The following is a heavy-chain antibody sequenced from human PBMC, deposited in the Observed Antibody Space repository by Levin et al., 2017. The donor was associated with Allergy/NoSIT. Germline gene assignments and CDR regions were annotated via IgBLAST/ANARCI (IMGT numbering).Heavy chain of an antibody. V-gene: IGHV3-23*01. Sequence: AASVKVSCAASGFTFSSFAMSWVRQAPGKGLEWVSAISGSGSDTYYTDSVNGRFTISRDNSKSTLFLQMNSLRAEDTAIYYCAKGRLVTANNWFDPWGQGTLVTVSS. J-gene: IGHJ5*02. D-gene: IGHD2-21*02. CDR1: GFTFSSFA. CDR2: ISGSGSDT. CDR3: AKGRLVTANNWFDP.